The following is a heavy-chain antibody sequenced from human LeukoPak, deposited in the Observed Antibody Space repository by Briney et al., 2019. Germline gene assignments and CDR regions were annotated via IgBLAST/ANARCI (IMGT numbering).Heavy chain of an antibody. V-gene: IGHV1-8*02. D-gene: IGHD3-9*01. Sequence: GASVKVSCKASGYTFTSYGINWVRQATGQGLEWMGWMNPNSGNTGYAQKFQGRVTMTRNTSISTAYMELSSLRSEDTAVYYCARGRNFILRYFDWLPPTTGHFGQRQYYFDYWGQGTLVTVSS. CDR3: ARGRNFILRYFDWLPPTTGHFGQRQYYFDY. J-gene: IGHJ4*02. CDR1: GYTFTSYG. CDR2: MNPNSGNT.